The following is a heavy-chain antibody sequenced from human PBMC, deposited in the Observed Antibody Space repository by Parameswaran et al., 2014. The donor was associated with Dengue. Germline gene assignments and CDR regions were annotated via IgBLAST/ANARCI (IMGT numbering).Heavy chain of an antibody. Sequence: WVRQAPGQGLEWMGWMNPNSGNTGYAQKFQGRVTMTRNTSISTAYMELSSLRSEDTAVYYCARAPWAGYWGQGTLVTVSS. CDR3: ARAPWAGY. D-gene: IGHD6-19*01. CDR2: MNPNSGNT. V-gene: IGHV1-8*01. J-gene: IGHJ4*02.